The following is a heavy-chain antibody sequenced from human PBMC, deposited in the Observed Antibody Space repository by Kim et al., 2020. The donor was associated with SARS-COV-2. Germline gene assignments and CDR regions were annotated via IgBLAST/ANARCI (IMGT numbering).Heavy chain of an antibody. V-gene: IGHV5-10-1*01. J-gene: IGHJ5*02. CDR3: ARRGYSFNWFVP. CDR2: IDPSDSYT. CDR1: GYSFTSYW. D-gene: IGHD5-18*01. Sequence: GESLKISCKGSGYSFTSYWISWVRQMPGKGLEWMGRIDPSDSYTNYSPSFQGHVTISADKSISTAYLQWSSLKASDTAMYYCARRGYSFNWFVPWGQGTLVTVSS.